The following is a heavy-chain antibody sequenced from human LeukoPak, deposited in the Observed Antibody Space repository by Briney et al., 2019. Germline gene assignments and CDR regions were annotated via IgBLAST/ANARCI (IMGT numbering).Heavy chain of an antibody. J-gene: IGHJ4*02. Sequence: SETLSLTCAVYGGSFSGYYWSWIRQPPGKGLEWIGEINHSGSTNYNPSLKSRVTISVDTSKNQFSLELSSVTAADTAVYYCARVYSNVKGDDYWGQGTLVTVSS. V-gene: IGHV4-34*01. D-gene: IGHD4-11*01. CDR1: GGSFSGYY. CDR2: INHSGST. CDR3: ARVYSNVKGDDY.